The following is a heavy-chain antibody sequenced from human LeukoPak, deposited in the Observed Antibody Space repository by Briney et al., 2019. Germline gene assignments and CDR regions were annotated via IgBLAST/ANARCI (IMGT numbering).Heavy chain of an antibody. V-gene: IGHV4-39*07. Sequence: PSETLSLTCTVSGGSISNNNYYWGWIRQPPGKGLEWIGSIYYSGITYYNPSLKSRVTISVDTSKNQFSLKLSSVTAADTAVYYCARIGYYYYGMDVWGQGTTVTVSS. D-gene: IGHD3-3*01. CDR2: IYYSGIT. CDR1: GGSISNNNYY. J-gene: IGHJ6*02. CDR3: ARIGYYYYGMDV.